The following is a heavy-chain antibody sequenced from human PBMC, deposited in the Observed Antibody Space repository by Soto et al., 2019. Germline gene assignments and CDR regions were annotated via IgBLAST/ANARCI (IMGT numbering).Heavy chain of an antibody. Sequence: SETLSLTCTVSGGSISSGDYYWSWIRQPPGKGLEWIGYIYYSGSTYYNPSLKSRVTISVDTSKNQFSLKLSSVTAADTAVYYCARGRAAMVKGWFDPWGQGTLVTV. CDR1: GGSISSGDYY. D-gene: IGHD5-18*01. CDR3: ARGRAAMVKGWFDP. J-gene: IGHJ5*02. V-gene: IGHV4-30-4*01. CDR2: IYYSGST.